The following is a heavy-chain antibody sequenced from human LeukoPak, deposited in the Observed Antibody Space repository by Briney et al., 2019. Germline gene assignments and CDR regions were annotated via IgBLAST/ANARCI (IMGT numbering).Heavy chain of an antibody. CDR2: INHSGST. J-gene: IGHJ3*02. D-gene: IGHD1-26*01. CDR3: ARAEPTSVFVI. V-gene: IGHV4-34*01. CDR1: GGSFSGYY. Sequence: PSETLSLSCAVYGGSFSGYYWSWIRQPPGKGLEWIGEINHSGSTNYNPSLKSRVTISVDTSKNQFSLKLSSVTAADTAVYYCARAEPTSVFVIWGQGTMVTVSS.